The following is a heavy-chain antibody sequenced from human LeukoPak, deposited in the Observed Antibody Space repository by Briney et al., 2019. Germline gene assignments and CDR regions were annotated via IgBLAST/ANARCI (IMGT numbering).Heavy chain of an antibody. J-gene: IGHJ4*02. Sequence: SETLSLTCTVSGGSISGYYWSWIRQPPGKGLEWIGYIYDSVIYDTVITNYNPSLKSRVTISVDASKNQLSLKLRSVTAADTAVYYCAKHPLYADWGQGTLVTVSS. CDR1: GGSISGYY. D-gene: IGHD2-8*01. CDR3: AKHPLYAD. CDR2: IYDSVIYDTVIT. V-gene: IGHV4-59*08.